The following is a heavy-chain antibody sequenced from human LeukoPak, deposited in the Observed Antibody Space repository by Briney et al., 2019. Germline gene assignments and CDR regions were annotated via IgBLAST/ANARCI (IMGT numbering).Heavy chain of an antibody. Sequence: GGSLRLSCAASGFIFSTFGMHWVRQAPGKGLEWVAFIQFDGSDKYYADSVKGRFTISRDNAKNSLYLQMNSLRAEDTAVYHCARDVGAWGIQDYWGQGTLVTVSS. D-gene: IGHD1-26*01. CDR1: GFIFSTFG. CDR2: IQFDGSDK. CDR3: ARDVGAWGIQDY. J-gene: IGHJ4*02. V-gene: IGHV3-30*02.